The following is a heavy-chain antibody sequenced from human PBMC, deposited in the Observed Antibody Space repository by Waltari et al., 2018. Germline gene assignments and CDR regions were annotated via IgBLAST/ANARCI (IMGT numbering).Heavy chain of an antibody. Sequence: QSPSRGLEWLGRTYFTSKWYTDYSASVKGRININPDTSKNHFSLQLQYVTPEDTAVYYCARNNYGSCWSKENWFDPWGQGTLVTVSS. V-gene: IGHV6-1*01. CDR2: TYFTSKWYT. D-gene: IGHD6-19*01. J-gene: IGHJ5*02. CDR3: ARNNYGSCWSKENWFDP.